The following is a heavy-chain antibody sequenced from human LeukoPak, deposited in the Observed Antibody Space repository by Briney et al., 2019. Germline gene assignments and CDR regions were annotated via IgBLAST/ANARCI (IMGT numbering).Heavy chain of an antibody. Sequence: GGSLRLSCAASGFTFSRSWMHWLRQVPGRGLGWVSEIYTDGTTTAYADSVKGRFIISRDNAKNTLYLHMSFLRPEDSAVYYCACLFGGSTFFDYWGQGTLVTVSS. V-gene: IGHV3-74*01. J-gene: IGHJ4*02. CDR3: ACLFGGSTFFDY. CDR1: GFTFSRSW. CDR2: IYTDGTTT. D-gene: IGHD2-15*01.